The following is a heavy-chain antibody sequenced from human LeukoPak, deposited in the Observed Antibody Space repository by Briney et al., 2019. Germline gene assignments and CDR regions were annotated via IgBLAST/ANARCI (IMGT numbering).Heavy chain of an antibody. D-gene: IGHD3-22*01. CDR2: ISSSGSTI. CDR3: ARADDSSGYYYPPDY. CDR1: GFTFSDYY. J-gene: IGHJ4*02. Sequence: GGSLRLSCAASGFTFSDYYMSWIRQAPGKGLEWVSYISSSGSTIYYADSVEGRFTISRDNAKNSLYLQMNSLRAEDTAVYYCARADDSSGYYYPPDYWGQGTLVTVSS. V-gene: IGHV3-11*04.